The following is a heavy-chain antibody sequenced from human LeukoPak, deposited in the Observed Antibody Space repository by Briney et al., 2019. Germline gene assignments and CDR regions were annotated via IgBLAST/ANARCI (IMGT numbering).Heavy chain of an antibody. V-gene: IGHV4-59*01. CDR3: ARIDLPYYFDY. Sequence: SETLSLTCTVSGGSISSYYWSWIRQPPGKGLEWIGYIHYSGSTSYNPSLKSRVTISVDTSKNQISLKVRSATAADTAVYYCARIDLPYYFDYWGQGTLVTVSS. CDR1: GGSISSYY. J-gene: IGHJ4*02. CDR2: IHYSGST.